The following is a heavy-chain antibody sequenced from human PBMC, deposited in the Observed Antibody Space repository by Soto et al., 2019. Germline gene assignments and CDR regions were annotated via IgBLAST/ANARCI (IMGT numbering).Heavy chain of an antibody. V-gene: IGHV4-34*01. CDR2: MSHSGGT. CDR1: GGFVSSGSYY. J-gene: IGHJ3*02. D-gene: IGHD1-1*01. CDR3: ARVERGTATTVVDAFDI. Sequence: QVQLQQWGAGLLKPSETLSLTCAVYGGFVSSGSYYWSWIRQPPGEGLEWIGEMSHSGGTHFNPSLKRRVHITVDTSKNQFSLKMSSVTAADTALYYCARVERGTATTVVDAFDIWGPGTMVTVSS.